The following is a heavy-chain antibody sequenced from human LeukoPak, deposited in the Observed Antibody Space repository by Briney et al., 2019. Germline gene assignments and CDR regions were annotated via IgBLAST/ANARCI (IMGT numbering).Heavy chain of an antibody. V-gene: IGHV3-23*01. J-gene: IGHJ6*02. CDR3: AKAPVWNYYYGLDV. CDR1: RLTARHKLNNA. Sequence: SLTLSRPSSRLTARHKLNNAMGSVGHTQGAGLEWRSCITTSGSTYSADSVKGRFSISRENSNNTLYLHMDSLRAEDTAVYYCAKAPVWNYYYGLDVWGQGTTVTVSS. CDR2: ITTSGST. D-gene: IGHD2-21*01.